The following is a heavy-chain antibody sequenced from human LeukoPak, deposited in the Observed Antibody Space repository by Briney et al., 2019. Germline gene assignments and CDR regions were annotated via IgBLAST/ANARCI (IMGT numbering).Heavy chain of an antibody. Sequence: SETLSLTCTVSGGSISNKYWSWIRQPPGKGLEWIGYIYYSGSTNYNPSLKSRVTILVDPSKNQFSLKLSSVTAADTAVYYCARVATRIHYYFDYWGQGTLVTVSS. D-gene: IGHD2-21*02. CDR1: GGSISNKY. V-gene: IGHV4-59*12. CDR2: IYYSGST. J-gene: IGHJ4*02. CDR3: ARVATRIHYYFDY.